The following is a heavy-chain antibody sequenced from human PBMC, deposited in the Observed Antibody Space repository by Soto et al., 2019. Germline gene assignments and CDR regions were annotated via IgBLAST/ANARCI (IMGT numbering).Heavy chain of an antibody. Sequence: SETLSLTCTVSGGSISSFTYCWGWIRQPPGKGLEWIGTVYYNENTYYNPSLKGRVTISVDTAKNQFSLNLRSVTAADTAIYFCARRERYYGSPGWFDPWGQGTLVTVSS. V-gene: IGHV4-39*01. J-gene: IGHJ5*02. CDR2: VYYNENT. D-gene: IGHD3-10*01. CDR3: ARRERYYGSPGWFDP. CDR1: GGSISSFTYC.